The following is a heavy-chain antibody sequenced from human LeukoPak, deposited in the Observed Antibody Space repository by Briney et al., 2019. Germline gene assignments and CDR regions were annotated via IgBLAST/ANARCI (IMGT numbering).Heavy chain of an antibody. CDR2: IYYSGST. CDR1: GGSISSYY. Sequence: SETLSLTCTVSGGSISSYYWSWIRQPPGKGLEWIGSIYYSGSTYYNPSLKSRVTISVDTSKNQFSLKLSSVTAADTAVYYCASRDIVVVPAAIGWFDPWGQGTLVTVSS. D-gene: IGHD2-2*02. V-gene: IGHV4-59*05. J-gene: IGHJ5*02. CDR3: ASRDIVVVPAAIGWFDP.